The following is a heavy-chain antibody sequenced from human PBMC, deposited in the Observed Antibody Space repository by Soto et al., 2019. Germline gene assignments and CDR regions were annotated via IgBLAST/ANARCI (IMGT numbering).Heavy chain of an antibody. Sequence: GGSLRLSSAASGFTFSSYAMSWVRQAPGKGLEWVSAISGSGGSTYYADSVKGRFTISRDNSKNTLYLQMNSPRAEDTAVYYCAKGSIAARLSWFDPWGQGTLVTVSS. CDR2: ISGSGGST. CDR1: GFTFSSYA. D-gene: IGHD6-6*01. J-gene: IGHJ5*02. CDR3: AKGSIAARLSWFDP. V-gene: IGHV3-23*01.